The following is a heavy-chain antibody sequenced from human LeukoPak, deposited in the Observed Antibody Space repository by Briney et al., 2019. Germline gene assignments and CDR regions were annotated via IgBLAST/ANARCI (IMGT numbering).Heavy chain of an antibody. CDR1: AASIMSYTHD. D-gene: IGHD2/OR15-2a*01. CDR3: VRHFSRSFLGGWFDP. J-gene: IGHJ5*02. CDR2: IYNSVSP. V-gene: IGHV4-39*01. Sequence: NPSATLSPTCSLSAASIMSYTHDSGWVRHPPGKGLGWSGSIYNSVSPSYHPSRSSSPSISARTSNNPSSGRLTSLTAAPTAIYYCVRHFSRSFLGGWFDPWGQGSRVTVSS.